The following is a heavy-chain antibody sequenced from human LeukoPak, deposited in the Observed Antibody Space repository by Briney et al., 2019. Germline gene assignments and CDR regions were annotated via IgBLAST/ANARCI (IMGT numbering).Heavy chain of an antibody. CDR3: ARGAYSSGWLFDY. D-gene: IGHD6-19*01. J-gene: IGHJ4*02. Sequence: GGSLRLSCAASGLTVSSNYMTWVRQTPGKGLEWVSLLYSGGNTYYAGSVKDRFIISRDNSKNTLYLQMNTLRDEDTAVYYCARGAYSSGWLFDYWGQGTQVTVSS. V-gene: IGHV3-66*01. CDR2: LYSGGNT. CDR1: GLTVSSNY.